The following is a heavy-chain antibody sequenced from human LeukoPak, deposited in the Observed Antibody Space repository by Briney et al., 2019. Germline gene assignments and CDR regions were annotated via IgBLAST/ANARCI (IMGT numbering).Heavy chain of an antibody. CDR2: SSSSGSST. J-gene: IGHJ4*02. V-gene: IGHV3-11*01. D-gene: IGHD6-25*01. Sequence: GGSLRFSCAASGFSFSDYYMNWIRQAPGKGLEWVSYSSSSGSSTYYADSVKGRFTISRDYAKNALFLQMNSLRAEDTAVYYCTAAPNTTPGSLGHWGQGTLVTVSS. CDR1: GFSFSDYY. CDR3: TAAPNTTPGSLGH.